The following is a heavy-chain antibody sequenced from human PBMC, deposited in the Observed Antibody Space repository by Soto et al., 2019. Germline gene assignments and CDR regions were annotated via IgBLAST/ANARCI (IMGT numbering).Heavy chain of an antibody. D-gene: IGHD4-17*01. V-gene: IGHV2-5*02. CDR1: GFSLTTSGVG. Sequence: QITLKESGPTLVKPTQTLTLTCTFSGFSLTTSGVGVGWLSQPPGKGLQWLELIYWDDDKPYSPSLKSRLTITQDTSQNQVVLTMTNMAPADTATYFWAHMTATVTRWFDPWGQGTLVTVSS. CDR3: AHMTATVTRWFDP. J-gene: IGHJ5*02. CDR2: IYWDDDK.